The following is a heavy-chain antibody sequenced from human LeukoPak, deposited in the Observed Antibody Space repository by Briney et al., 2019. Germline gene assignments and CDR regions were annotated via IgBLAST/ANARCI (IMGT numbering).Heavy chain of an antibody. CDR3: TRDLRSNY. CDR1: GFTFSDYY. V-gene: IGHV3-11*06. D-gene: IGHD3/OR15-3a*01. J-gene: IGHJ4*02. Sequence: GGSLRLSCAASGFTFSDYYMSWIRQAPGKGLEWVSYISGTSSYTNYADSVKGRFTISRDNAKNSLSLQMNSLRDEDSAVYYCTRDLRSNYWGQGTLVTVAS. CDR2: ISGTSSYT.